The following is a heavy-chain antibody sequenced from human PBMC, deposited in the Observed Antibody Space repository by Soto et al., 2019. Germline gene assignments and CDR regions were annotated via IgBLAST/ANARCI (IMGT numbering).Heavy chain of an antibody. CDR3: ASGRFGEWLLKF. D-gene: IGHD3-3*01. V-gene: IGHV1-8*01. Sequence: GASVKVSCKASGYSFTTYDIHWVRQATGQGLEWMGWMNPKTGNTGYAQQFLGRVTMTRDTSISTAYMELSSLRSEDTAVYYCASGRFGEWLLKFCGQGTLVTVSS. J-gene: IGHJ4*02. CDR1: GYSFTTYD. CDR2: MNPKTGNT.